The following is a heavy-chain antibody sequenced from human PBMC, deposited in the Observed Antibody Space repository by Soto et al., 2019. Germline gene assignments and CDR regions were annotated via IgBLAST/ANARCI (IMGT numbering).Heavy chain of an antibody. CDR3: ATIAEIPGPVDY. V-gene: IGHV4-28*05. CDR1: GSSVSSWNW. Sequence: QVQLQESGPGLVKPSDTLSLTCAVSGSSVSSWNWWGWIRQGRGGGLEWIGHIYYSGNISHSSSLQSRVTMEVDTSKNHFSLKLRSVTAEDTAVYYGATIAEIPGPVDYWGQGTLVTVSS. J-gene: IGHJ4*02. D-gene: IGHD2-2*02. CDR2: IYYSGNI.